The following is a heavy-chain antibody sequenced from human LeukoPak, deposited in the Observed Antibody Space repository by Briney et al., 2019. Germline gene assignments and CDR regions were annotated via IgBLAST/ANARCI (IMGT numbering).Heavy chain of an antibody. D-gene: IGHD4-17*01. Sequence: PGGSLRLSCAASGFTFSSYAMSWVRQAPGKGLEWVSAISGSGGSTYYADSVKGRFTISRDNSKNSPYLQMNSLRAEDTAVYYCARGRTSGGVTTEIDYWGQGSLVTVSS. V-gene: IGHV3-23*01. CDR3: ARGRTSGGVTTEIDY. CDR1: GFTFSSYA. CDR2: ISGSGGST. J-gene: IGHJ4*02.